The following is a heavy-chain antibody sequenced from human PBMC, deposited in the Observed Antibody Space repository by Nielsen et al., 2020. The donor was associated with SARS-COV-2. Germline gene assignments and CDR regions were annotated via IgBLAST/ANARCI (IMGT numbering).Heavy chain of an antibody. Sequence: SQTLSLTCAISGDSFSSSSAAWNWIRQSPSRGLEWLGRTYYRSKWYNDYAVSVKSRITINPDTSKNQFSLHLNSVTPEDTAVYYCARARGAYGDYYYYYYTDVWGKGTTVTVS. CDR3: ARARGAYGDYYYYYYTDV. V-gene: IGHV6-1*01. J-gene: IGHJ6*03. D-gene: IGHD4-17*01. CDR2: TYYRSKWYN. CDR1: GDSFSSSSAA.